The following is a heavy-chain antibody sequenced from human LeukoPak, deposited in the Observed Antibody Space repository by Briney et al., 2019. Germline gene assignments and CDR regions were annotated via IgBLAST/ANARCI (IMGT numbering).Heavy chain of an antibody. J-gene: IGHJ5*02. D-gene: IGHD2-2*01. CDR3: AKDRHAPGRYCSSTTCFPFDP. CDR1: GFTFSSYV. CDR2: IRYDGSNK. V-gene: IGHV3-30*02. Sequence: GGSLRLSCAASGFTFSSYVMHWVRQAPGKGLEWVAFIRYDGSNKYYADSVRGRFTISRDNSKNTLYLQMNSLRAEDTAVYYCAKDRHAPGRYCSSTTCFPFDPWGQGTLVTVSS.